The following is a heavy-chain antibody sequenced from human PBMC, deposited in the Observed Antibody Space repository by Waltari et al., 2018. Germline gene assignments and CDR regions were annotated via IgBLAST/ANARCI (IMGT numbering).Heavy chain of an antibody. V-gene: IGHV1-2*02. CDR1: GYTFTGYY. Sequence: QVQLVQSGAEVKKPGASVKVSCKASGYTFTGYYMHWVRQAPGQGLEWRGWSNPNSGGTNYAQKFQGRVTMTRDTSISTAYMELSRLRSDDTAVYYCARGYYDFWSGYYWVDPWGQGTLVTVSS. CDR2: SNPNSGGT. D-gene: IGHD3-3*01. CDR3: ARGYYDFWSGYYWVDP. J-gene: IGHJ5*02.